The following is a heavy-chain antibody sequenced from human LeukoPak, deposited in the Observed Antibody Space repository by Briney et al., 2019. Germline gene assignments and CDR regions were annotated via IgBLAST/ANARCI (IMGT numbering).Heavy chain of an antibody. D-gene: IGHD3-16*02. CDR3: ARDRGTHYVWGSYRPYYFDY. CDR1: GFTFSSYA. CDR2: IKQDGSEK. Sequence: PGGSLRLSCAASGFTFSSYAMHWVRQAPGKGLEWVANIKQDGSEKYYVDSVKGRFTISRDNAKNSLYLQMNSLRAEDTAVYYCARDRGTHYVWGSYRPYYFDYWGQGTLVTVSS. J-gene: IGHJ4*02. V-gene: IGHV3-7*03.